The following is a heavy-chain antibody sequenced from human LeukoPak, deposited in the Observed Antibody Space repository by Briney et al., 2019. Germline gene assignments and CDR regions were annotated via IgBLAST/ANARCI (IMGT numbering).Heavy chain of an antibody. CDR2: GKQDGSDK. V-gene: IGHV3-7*04. J-gene: IGHJ3*02. CDR1: GFTFGDYA. Sequence: GGSLRLSCSASGFTFGDYAMSWVRQAPGKGLEWVANGKQDGSDKYYVDSEEGRFNISRDNAKNSLYLQMNSLRAEDTAVYYCARPSYYYDSSGSVCGAFDIWGQGTMVTVSS. CDR3: ARPSYYYDSSGSVCGAFDI. D-gene: IGHD3-22*01.